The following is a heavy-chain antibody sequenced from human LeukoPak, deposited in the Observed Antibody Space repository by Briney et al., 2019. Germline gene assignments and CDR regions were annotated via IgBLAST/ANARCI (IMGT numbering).Heavy chain of an antibody. V-gene: IGHV1-46*03. CDR2: INPSGGST. CDR1: GYTFTSYY. CDR3: ARDKEDYYDSSGYLDAFDI. Sequence: ASVKVSCKASGYTFTSYYMHWVRQAPGQGLEWMGIINPSGGSTSYAQKFQGRVTMTRDTSTSTVYMELSSLRSEDTAVYYYARDKEDYYDSSGYLDAFDIWGQGTMVTVSS. D-gene: IGHD3-22*01. J-gene: IGHJ3*02.